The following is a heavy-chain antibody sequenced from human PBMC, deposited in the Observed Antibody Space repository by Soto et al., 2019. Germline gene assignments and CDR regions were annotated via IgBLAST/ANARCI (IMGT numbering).Heavy chain of an antibody. CDR2: INPNSGGT. J-gene: IGHJ4*02. V-gene: IGHV1-2*04. CDR3: ARVRDGRSGSYYDY. Sequence: ASVKFSCKASGYTFTGYYMHWVRQAPGQGLEWMGWINPNSGGTNYAQKFQGWVTMTRDTSISTAYMELSRLRSDDTAVYYCARVRDGRSGSYYDYWGQGTLVTVSS. CDR1: GYTFTGYY. D-gene: IGHD1-26*01.